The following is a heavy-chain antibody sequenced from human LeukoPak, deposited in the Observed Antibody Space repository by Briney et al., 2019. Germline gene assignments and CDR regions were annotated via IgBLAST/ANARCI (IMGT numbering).Heavy chain of an antibody. J-gene: IGHJ2*01. D-gene: IGHD3-22*01. CDR1: GGSFSGYY. V-gene: IGHV4-34*01. CDR2: INHSGST. CDR3: AGLYYLLRYFDL. Sequence: SETLSLTCAVYGGSFSGYYWSWIRQPPGKGLEWIGEINHSGSTNYNPSLKSRVTISVDTSKNQFSLELSSVTAADTAVYYCAGLYYLLRYFDLWGRGTLVTVSS.